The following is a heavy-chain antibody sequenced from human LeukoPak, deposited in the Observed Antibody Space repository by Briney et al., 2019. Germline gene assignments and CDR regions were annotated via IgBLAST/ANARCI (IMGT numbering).Heavy chain of an antibody. CDR2: ISYDGGNK. J-gene: IGHJ3*02. CDR3: ARAWDLGAFDI. V-gene: IGHV3-30-3*01. Sequence: RGSLRLSCAASGFTFSSYAMHWVRQAPGKGLEWVAVISYDGGNKYYAGSVKGRFTISRDNSKNTLYLQMNSLRAEDTAVYYCARAWDLGAFDIWGQGTMVTVSS. CDR1: GFTFSSYA. D-gene: IGHD1-26*01.